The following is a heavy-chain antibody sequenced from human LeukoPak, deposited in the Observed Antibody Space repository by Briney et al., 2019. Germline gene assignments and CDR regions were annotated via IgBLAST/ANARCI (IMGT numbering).Heavy chain of an antibody. CDR3: ANHFYNLAA. Sequence: PGRSLRLSCVASGFTFRSYGMHWVRQAPGKGLEWVAVISYDGNNTYYADSVKDRFTISRDNSKNTLYLQMNSLRAEDTAVYYCANHFYNLAAWGQGTLVTVSS. J-gene: IGHJ5*02. CDR2: ISYDGNNT. V-gene: IGHV3-30*18. CDR1: GFTFRSYG. D-gene: IGHD2/OR15-2a*01.